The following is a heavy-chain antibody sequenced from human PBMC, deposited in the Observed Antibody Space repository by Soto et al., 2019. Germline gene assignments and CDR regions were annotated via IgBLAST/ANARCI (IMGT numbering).Heavy chain of an antibody. V-gene: IGHV3-74*01. CDR1: GFTFSSYW. Sequence: PGGSLRLSCAASGFTFSSYWMHWVRQAPGKGLVWVSRINSDGSTTNYADSVKGRFTISRDNAKNTLYLQMNSLRAEDTAVYYCASATTNTSIRNALDIWGPGTLVTVSS. CDR2: INSDGSTT. J-gene: IGHJ3*02. CDR3: ASATTNTSIRNALDI. D-gene: IGHD1-1*01.